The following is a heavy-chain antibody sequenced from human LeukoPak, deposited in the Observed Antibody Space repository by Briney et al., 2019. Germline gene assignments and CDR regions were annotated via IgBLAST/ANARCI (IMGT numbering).Heavy chain of an antibody. CDR2: LSGSGGDT. Sequence: TGGSLRLSCVASGFTFGHNAMAWVRQAPGKRLKWVSALSGSGGDTFYADSVKGRFTISRDNSKNTLYLQLSSLRPDDTAVYYCAKGAPSSSSIFDFWGPGTLVTVSS. D-gene: IGHD6-6*01. J-gene: IGHJ4*02. V-gene: IGHV3-23*01. CDR3: AKGAPSSSSIFDF. CDR1: GFTFGHNA.